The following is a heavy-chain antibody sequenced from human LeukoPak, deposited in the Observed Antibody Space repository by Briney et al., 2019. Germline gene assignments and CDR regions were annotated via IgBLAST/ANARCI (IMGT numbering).Heavy chain of an antibody. CDR1: GGSIRSSDSF. CDR2: IYYNGNT. CDR3: ARATAAPSSYFFDH. J-gene: IGHJ4*02. D-gene: IGHD6-25*01. Sequence: SETLSLTCSVSGGSIRSSDSFWGWIRQPPGERLEWIATIYYNGNTYYNPSLQSRVTISVDTSTNQFSLKLNSVIAADTAVYYCARATAAPSSYFFDHWGQGTLVTVSS. V-gene: IGHV4-39*07.